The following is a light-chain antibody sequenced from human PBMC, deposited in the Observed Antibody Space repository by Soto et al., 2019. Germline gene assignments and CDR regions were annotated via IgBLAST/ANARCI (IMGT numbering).Light chain of an antibody. CDR1: SSDIGAYDY. Sequence: QSVLPQPASLSGSPGQSITISCTGTSSDIGAYDYVSWFQQHPGKAPKHMISEVNNRPLGVSNRFSGSKSGNTAYLTISGLQVEDEAEYFCFSFNTICPHVFGSGTKVTV. CDR3: FSFNTICPHV. CDR2: EVN. V-gene: IGLV2-14*01. J-gene: IGLJ1*01.